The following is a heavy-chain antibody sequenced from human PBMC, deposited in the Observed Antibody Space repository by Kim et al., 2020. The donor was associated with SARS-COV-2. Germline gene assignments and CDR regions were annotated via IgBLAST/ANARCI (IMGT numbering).Heavy chain of an antibody. V-gene: IGHV3-9*01. CDR1: GFTFDDYA. CDR2: ISWNSGSI. CDR3: AKFSSGYSPFDY. D-gene: IGHD3-22*01. J-gene: IGHJ4*02. Sequence: GGSLRLSRAASGFTFDDYAMHWVRQAPGKGLEWVSGISWNSGSIGYADSVKGRFTISRDNAKNSLYLQMNSLRAEDTALYYCAKFSSGYSPFDYWGQGTL.